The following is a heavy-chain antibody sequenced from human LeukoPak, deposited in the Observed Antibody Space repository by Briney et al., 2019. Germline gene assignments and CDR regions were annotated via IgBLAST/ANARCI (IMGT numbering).Heavy chain of an antibody. J-gene: IGHJ4*02. CDR1: DDSISDYY. CDR3: TRGAWWLIDY. V-gene: IGHV4-59*01. D-gene: IGHD2-8*02. CDR2: FHNSGTS. Sequence: PSETLSLTCTVSDDSISDYYRGWFRQPPGKGLEWFGYFHNSGTSTYNPSLKSRVTISADTSKNQFSLKLNSLTTADTAGYYCTRGAWWLIDYWGQGILVTVSS.